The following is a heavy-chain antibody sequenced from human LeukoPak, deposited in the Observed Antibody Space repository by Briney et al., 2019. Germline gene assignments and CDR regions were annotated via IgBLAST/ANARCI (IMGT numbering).Heavy chain of an antibody. D-gene: IGHD3-3*01. CDR3: ARDPGFDFWSGYNWFDP. J-gene: IGHJ5*02. CDR2: IYYSGST. Sequence: SETLSLTCTVSGGSISSYYWSWIRQPPGKGLEWIGYIYYSGSTNYNPSLKSRVTISVDTSKNQFSLKLSSVTAADTAVYYCARDPGFDFWSGYNWFDPWGQGTLVTVSS. CDR1: GGSISSYY. V-gene: IGHV4-59*01.